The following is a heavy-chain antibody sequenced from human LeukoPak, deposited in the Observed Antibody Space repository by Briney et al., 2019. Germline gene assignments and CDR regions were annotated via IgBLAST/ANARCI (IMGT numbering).Heavy chain of an antibody. CDR3: AREIGGDAHFDY. CDR2: INHSGST. J-gene: IGHJ4*02. CDR1: GGSFSGYY. Sequence: SETLSLTCAVYGGSFSGYYWSWIRQPPGKGLEWIGEINHSGSTNYNPSLKSRVTISVDTSKNQFSLKLSSVTAADTAVYYCAREIGGDAHFDYWGQGTLVTVSS. V-gene: IGHV4-34*01. D-gene: IGHD3-16*01.